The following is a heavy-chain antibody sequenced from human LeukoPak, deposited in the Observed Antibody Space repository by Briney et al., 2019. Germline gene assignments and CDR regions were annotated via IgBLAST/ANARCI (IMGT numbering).Heavy chain of an antibody. CDR3: ARDIDYAHGSFDY. V-gene: IGHV3-11*01. Sequence: PGRSLRLSCAASGFTFSDYYMSWIRQAPGKGLEWVSYISSSGSTIYYADSVKGRFTISRDNAKNSLYLQMNSLRAEDTAVYYCARDIDYAHGSFDYWGQGTLVTVSS. D-gene: IGHD4-17*01. CDR1: GFTFSDYY. CDR2: ISSSGSTI. J-gene: IGHJ4*02.